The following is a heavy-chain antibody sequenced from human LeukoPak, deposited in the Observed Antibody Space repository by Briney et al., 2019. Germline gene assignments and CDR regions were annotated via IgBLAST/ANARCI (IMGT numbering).Heavy chain of an antibody. CDR3: ARDWVDGYNYRDRYFDL. CDR2: IIPIFGTA. CDR1: GGTFSSYA. V-gene: IGHV1-69*05. J-gene: IGHJ2*01. Sequence: SVKVSCKASGGTFSSYAISWVRQAPGQGLEWMGGIIPIFGTANYAQKFQGRVTITTDESTSTAYMELSSLRSEDTAVYYCARDWVDGYNYRDRYFDLWGRGTLVTVSS. D-gene: IGHD5-24*01.